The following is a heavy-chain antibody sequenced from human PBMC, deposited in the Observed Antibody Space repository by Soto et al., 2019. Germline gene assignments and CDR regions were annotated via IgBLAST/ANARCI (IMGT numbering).Heavy chain of an antibody. D-gene: IGHD1-26*01. CDR3: ARVKRSTSRLDH. Sequence: SETLSLTCSVSGDSVSSGAYYWSWIRQPPGKGLEWIGYVYYSGSTSYNPSLETGVTISVDTSKNQFSLKLTSVTPADTAIYYCARVKRSTSRLDHWGQGALVTV. J-gene: IGHJ5*02. CDR1: GDSVSSGAYY. CDR2: VYYSGST. V-gene: IGHV4-61*08.